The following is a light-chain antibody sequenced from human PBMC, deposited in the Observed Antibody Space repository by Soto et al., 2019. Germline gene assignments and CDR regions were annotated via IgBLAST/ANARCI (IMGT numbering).Light chain of an antibody. V-gene: IGKV3-20*01. Sequence: EIVLTQSPGTLSFSPGERATLSCRASQIVSSSYLAWYQQKPGQAPRLLIYGASSRATGIPDRFSGSGSGTDFTLTISRLEPEDFAVYYCQQYGSSLPWTFGQGTKVDIK. J-gene: IGKJ1*01. CDR3: QQYGSSLPWT. CDR1: QIVSSSY. CDR2: GAS.